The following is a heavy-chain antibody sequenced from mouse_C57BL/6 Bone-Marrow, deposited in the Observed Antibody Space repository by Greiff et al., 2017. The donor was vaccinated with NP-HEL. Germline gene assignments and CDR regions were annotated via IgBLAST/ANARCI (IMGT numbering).Heavy chain of an antibody. CDR3: ARPIYYDYGWFAY. CDR1: GFTFSSYG. V-gene: IGHV5-6*02. CDR2: ISSGGSYT. J-gene: IGHJ3*01. Sequence: EVKLVESGGDLVKPGGSLKLSCAASGFTFSSYGMSWVRQTPDKRLEWVATISSGGSYTYYPDSVKGRFTLSRDNAKNTLYLQMSSLKSEDTAMYYCARPIYYDYGWFAYWGQGTLVTVSA. D-gene: IGHD2-4*01.